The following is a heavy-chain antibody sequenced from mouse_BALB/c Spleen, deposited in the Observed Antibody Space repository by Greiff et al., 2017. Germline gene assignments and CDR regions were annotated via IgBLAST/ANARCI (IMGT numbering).Heavy chain of an antibody. Sequence: VMLVESGPGLVQPSQSLSITCTVSGFSLTSYGVHWVRQSPGKGLEWLGVIWSGGSTDYNAAFISRLSISKDNSKSQVFFKMNSLQADDTAIYYCARKEGSSSAMDYWGQGTSVTVST. D-gene: IGHD1-1*01. CDR1: GFSLTSYG. CDR3: ARKEGSSSAMDY. V-gene: IGHV2-4-1*01. CDR2: IWSGGST. J-gene: IGHJ4*01.